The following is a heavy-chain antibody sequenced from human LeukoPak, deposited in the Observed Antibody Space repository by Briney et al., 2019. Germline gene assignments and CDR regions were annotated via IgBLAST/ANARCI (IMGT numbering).Heavy chain of an antibody. Sequence: GGSLRLSCAVSGYPFNNAWMSWVRQAPGKGLEWVGFIRSKAYGGTTEYAASVKGRFTISRDDSKSIAYLQMNSLKTEDTAVYYCTRDLLNDYWGQGTLVTVSS. J-gene: IGHJ4*02. V-gene: IGHV3-49*04. CDR1: GYPFNNAW. CDR2: IRSKAYGGTT. CDR3: TRDLLNDY.